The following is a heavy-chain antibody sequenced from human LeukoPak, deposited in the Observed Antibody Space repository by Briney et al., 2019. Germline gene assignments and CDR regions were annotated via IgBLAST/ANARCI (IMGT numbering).Heavy chain of an antibody. CDR3: AKVRRSSGWYRGAFDI. Sequence: PGGSLRLPCAASGFTFSSYAMSWVRQAPGKWQEWVSAISGSGGSTYYADSVKGRFTISRDNSKNTLYLRMNSLTAEDTAVYYCAKVRRSSGWYRGAFDIWGQGKMVTVSS. J-gene: IGHJ3*02. D-gene: IGHD6-19*01. V-gene: IGHV3-23*01. CDR1: GFTFSSYA. CDR2: ISGSGGST.